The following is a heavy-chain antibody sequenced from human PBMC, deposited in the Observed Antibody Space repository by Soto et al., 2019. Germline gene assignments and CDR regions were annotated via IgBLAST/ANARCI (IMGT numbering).Heavy chain of an antibody. CDR2: ISSSSSYI. CDR3: ARDRYYYDSSGHDAFDI. CDR1: GFTFSSYS. Sequence: GGSLRLSCAASGFTFSSYSMNWVRQAPGKGLEWVSSISSSSSYIYYADSVKGRFTISRDNAKNSLYLQMNSLRAEDTAVYYCARDRYYYDSSGHDAFDIWGQGTMVTVSS. J-gene: IGHJ3*02. D-gene: IGHD3-22*01. V-gene: IGHV3-21*01.